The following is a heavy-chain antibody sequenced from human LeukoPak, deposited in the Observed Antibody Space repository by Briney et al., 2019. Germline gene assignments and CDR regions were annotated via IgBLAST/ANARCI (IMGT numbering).Heavy chain of an antibody. CDR1: GGTFSSYS. V-gene: IGHV1-69*13. D-gene: IGHD3-10*01. CDR3: ARDPGPTMVRGVAGPYYYYMDV. J-gene: IGHJ6*03. CDR2: IIPIFGTA. Sequence: ASVKVSCKASGGTFSSYSISWVRQAPGQELEWMGGIIPIFGTATCAKKFQGRVTITADESTSTAYMELSSLRSEDTAVYYCARDPGPTMVRGVAGPYYYYMDVWGKGTTVTISS.